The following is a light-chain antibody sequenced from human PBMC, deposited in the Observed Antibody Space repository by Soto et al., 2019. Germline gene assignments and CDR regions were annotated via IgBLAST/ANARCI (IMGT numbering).Light chain of an antibody. CDR1: QSVSSN. CDR3: HQGSNWPLT. Sequence: EIVLTQSPATLSLSPGERATLSCRASQSVSSNLAWYQQKPGQGPRLLIYDVSNRATGIPARFSGSGSGTDFTLTISSLEPEDFAVYYCHQGSNWPLTFGGGTKVEIK. J-gene: IGKJ4*01. CDR2: DVS. V-gene: IGKV3-11*01.